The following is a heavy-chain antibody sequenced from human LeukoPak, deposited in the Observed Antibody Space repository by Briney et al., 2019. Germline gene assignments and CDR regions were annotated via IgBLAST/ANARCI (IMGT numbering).Heavy chain of an antibody. J-gene: IGHJ4*02. CDR3: VRGGSGYGGDFDY. Sequence: GGSLRLSCAASGYTFSGFGIHWVRQAPGQGLQWVAFIRSDGSNQFYADSVKGRFSISRDNSKNTLFLQMNSLRPEDTAGYYCVRGGSGYGGDFDYLGQGTVVTVSS. CDR2: IRSDGSNQ. V-gene: IGHV3-30*02. CDR1: GYTFSGFG. D-gene: IGHD3-3*01.